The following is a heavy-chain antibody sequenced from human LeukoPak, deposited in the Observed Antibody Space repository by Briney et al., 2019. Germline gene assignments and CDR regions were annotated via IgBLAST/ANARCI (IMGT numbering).Heavy chain of an antibody. J-gene: IGHJ6*03. CDR3: ARLLKGTVTTSLYYYYMDV. Sequence: GGSLRLSCAASGFTFSSYSMNWVRQAPGKGLEWVSTISGSDSSTHYADSVKGRFTISRDNAKNSLYLQMNSLRAEDTAVYYCARLLKGTVTTSLYYYYMDVWGKGTTVTVSS. D-gene: IGHD4-17*01. CDR1: GFTFSSYS. CDR2: ISGSDSST. V-gene: IGHV3-21*01.